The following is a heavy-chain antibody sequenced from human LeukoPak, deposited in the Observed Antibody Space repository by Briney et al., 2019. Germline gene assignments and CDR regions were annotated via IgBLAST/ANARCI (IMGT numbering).Heavy chain of an antibody. CDR2: INPNSGGT. J-gene: IGHJ4*02. CDR3: ARVWGLAVAGGEIEY. Sequence: ASVKVSCKASGYTFTGYYMHWVRQAPGQGLEWMGWINPNSGGTNYAQKFQGRVTMTRDTSISAAYMELSRLRSDDTAVYYCARVWGLAVAGGEIEYWGQGTLVTVSS. CDR1: GYTFTGYY. V-gene: IGHV1-2*02. D-gene: IGHD6-13*01.